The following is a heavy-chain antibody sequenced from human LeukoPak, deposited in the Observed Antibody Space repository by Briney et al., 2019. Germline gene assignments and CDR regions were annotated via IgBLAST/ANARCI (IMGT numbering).Heavy chain of an antibody. CDR2: ISGSGGST. Sequence: GGSLRLFCAASGFTFSSYAMSWVRQAPGKGLEWVSAISGSGGSTYYADSVKGRFTISRDNSKNTLYLQMHSLRAEDTAVYYCAKEYRRNYYDSSGSRDAFDIWGQGTMVTVSS. J-gene: IGHJ3*02. CDR3: AKEYRRNYYDSSGSRDAFDI. D-gene: IGHD3-22*01. V-gene: IGHV3-23*01. CDR1: GFTFSSYA.